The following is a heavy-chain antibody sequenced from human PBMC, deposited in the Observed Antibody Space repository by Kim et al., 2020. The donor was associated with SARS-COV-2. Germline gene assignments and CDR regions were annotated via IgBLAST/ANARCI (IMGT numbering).Heavy chain of an antibody. J-gene: IGHJ4*02. D-gene: IGHD4-17*01. CDR1: GYSFTSYW. CDR3: ARLSSGDYVGHYSFDY. V-gene: IGHV5-51*01. CDR2: IYPGDSDT. Sequence: GESLQISCKGSGYSFTSYWIGWVRQMPGKGLEWMGIIYPGDSDTRYSPSFQGQVTISADKSISTAYLQWSILKASDTAMYYCARLSSGDYVGHYSFDYWGQGTLVTVSS.